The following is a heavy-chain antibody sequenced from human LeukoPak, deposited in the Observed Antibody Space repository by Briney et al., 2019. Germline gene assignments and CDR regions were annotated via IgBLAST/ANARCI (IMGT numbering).Heavy chain of an antibody. CDR1: GFTVSSNY. Sequence: GGSLRLSCAASGFTVSSNYMSWVRQAPRKGLEWVSVIYSGGSTYYADSVKGRFTISRDNSKNTLYLQMNSLRAEDTAVYYCARDHVVRGVDTWGQGTLVTVSS. D-gene: IGHD3-10*01. V-gene: IGHV3-66*01. CDR2: IYSGGST. J-gene: IGHJ5*02. CDR3: ARDHVVRGVDT.